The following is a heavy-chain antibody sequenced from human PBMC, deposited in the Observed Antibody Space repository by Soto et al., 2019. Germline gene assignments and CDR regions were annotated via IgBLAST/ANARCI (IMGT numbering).Heavy chain of an antibody. V-gene: IGHV3-23*01. CDR1: GFTFSSYA. J-gene: IGHJ4*02. Sequence: EVQLLESGGGLVQPGGSLRLSCAASGFTFSSYAMSWVRQAPGKGLEWVSAISGSGGSTYYADSVKGRFTISRDNSKNTLYLQMNSLRAEDTAVYYCEKDPSGGSGWYGGAGWVDYWGQGTLVTVSS. D-gene: IGHD6-19*01. CDR3: EKDPSGGSGWYGGAGWVDY. CDR2: ISGSGGST.